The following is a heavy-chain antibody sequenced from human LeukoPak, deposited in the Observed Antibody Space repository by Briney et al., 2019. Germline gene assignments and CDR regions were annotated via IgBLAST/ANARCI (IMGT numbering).Heavy chain of an antibody. CDR2: INPNSGGT. D-gene: IGHD3-10*01. V-gene: IGHV1-2*02. Sequence: ASVKVSCKASGYTFTCYYMHWVRQAPGQGLEWMGWINPNSGGTDYAQKFQGRVTMTRDTSISTAYMELSRLRSDDTAVYYCARTLSTMVRGLGDDWGQGTLVTVSS. J-gene: IGHJ4*02. CDR3: ARTLSTMVRGLGDD. CDR1: GYTFTCYY.